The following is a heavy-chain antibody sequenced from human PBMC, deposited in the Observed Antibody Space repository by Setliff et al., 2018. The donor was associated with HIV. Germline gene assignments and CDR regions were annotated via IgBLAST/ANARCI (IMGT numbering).Heavy chain of an antibody. CDR1: GDSITRGSY. CDR2: IYNTGRT. CDR3: VRVSSSGYYGEGAFDI. D-gene: IGHD3-22*01. J-gene: IGHJ3*02. V-gene: IGHV4-38-2*02. Sequence: TCSVSGDSITRGSYWGWVRQPPGKGLEWLGHIYNTGRTYDNPTLKSRVTISVDTSKNQFSLELTSVTAADTAVFYCVRVSSSGYYGEGAFDIWGQGTVVTVSS.